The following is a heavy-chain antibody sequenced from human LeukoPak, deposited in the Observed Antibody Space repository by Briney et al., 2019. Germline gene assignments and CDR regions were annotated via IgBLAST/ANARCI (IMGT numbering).Heavy chain of an antibody. V-gene: IGHV7-4-1*02. J-gene: IGHJ4*02. CDR1: GYTFTSYA. CDR2: INTNTGNP. D-gene: IGHD5-12*01. Sequence: PAASVKVSCKASGYTFTSYAMNWVRQAPGQGLEWMGWINTNTGNPTYAQGFTGRFVFSLDTSVSTAYLQISSLKAEDTAVYYCARSSDATIVATIKEGDFDYWGQGTLATVSS. CDR3: ARSSDATIVATIKEGDFDY.